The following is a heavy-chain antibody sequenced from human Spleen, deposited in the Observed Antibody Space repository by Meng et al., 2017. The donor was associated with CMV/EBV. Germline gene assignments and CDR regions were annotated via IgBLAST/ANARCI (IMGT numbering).Heavy chain of an antibody. J-gene: IGHJ4*02. D-gene: IGHD4-17*01. Sequence: KASGDTFINYAFSWVRQAPGQGPEWMGKIIPFLNKTTYAQKFQGRVTVTADKSTSTAYMEMRSLKSEDTAVYYCTTHDYGDLYYFMYWGQGTLVTVSS. CDR3: TTHDYGDLYYFMY. V-gene: IGHV1-69*04. CDR2: IIPFLNKT. CDR1: GDTFINYA.